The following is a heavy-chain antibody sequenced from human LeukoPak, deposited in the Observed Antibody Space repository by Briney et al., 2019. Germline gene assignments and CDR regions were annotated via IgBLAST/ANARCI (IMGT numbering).Heavy chain of an antibody. J-gene: IGHJ4*02. D-gene: IGHD4-23*01. CDR3: ARDAHGGNSYAYY. Sequence: GGSLRLSCAASGFNFSSYWMSWVRQAPGKGLEWVAVISYDGSNKYYADSVKGRFTISRDNSKNTLYLQMNSLRAEDTAVYYCARDAHGGNSYAYYWGQGTLVTVSS. CDR1: GFNFSSYW. CDR2: ISYDGSNK. V-gene: IGHV3-30*03.